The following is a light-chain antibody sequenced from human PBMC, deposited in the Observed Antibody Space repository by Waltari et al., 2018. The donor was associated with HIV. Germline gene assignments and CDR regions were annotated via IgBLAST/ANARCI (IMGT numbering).Light chain of an antibody. V-gene: IGLV1-47*01. Sequence: TQSPSASGAPGKRVTLTCSPVTSTIASESISSYQQVPGTAPKPLIFRGDQRPSGVPDRFSGSKSGASSSLAISGLQSDDEADYYCAAWTDIMSGWLFGGGTKLTVL. CDR1: TSTIASES. J-gene: IGLJ3*02. CDR2: RGD. CDR3: AAWTDIMSGWL.